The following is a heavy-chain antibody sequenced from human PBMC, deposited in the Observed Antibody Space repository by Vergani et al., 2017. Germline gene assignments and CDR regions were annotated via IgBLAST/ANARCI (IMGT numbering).Heavy chain of an antibody. CDR3: ASLLVGGHRGQVVDY. Sequence: QVQLVQSGAEVKKPGSSVKVSCKASGGTFSSYAISWVRQAPGQGLEWMGGIIPIFGTANYAQKIQGRVTITADESTSTAYMELSSLGSEGAGVYYCASLLVGGHRGQVVDYWGQGTLVTVSS. D-gene: IGHD1-26*01. J-gene: IGHJ4*02. V-gene: IGHV1-69*01. CDR2: IIPIFGTA. CDR1: GGTFSSYA.